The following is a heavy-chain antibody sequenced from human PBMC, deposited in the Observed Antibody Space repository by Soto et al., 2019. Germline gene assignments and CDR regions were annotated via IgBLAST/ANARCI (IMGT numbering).Heavy chain of an antibody. CDR3: VRRHVSETGIDWFDH. Sequence: ASVKVSCKASGYTFTSYGIHWVRQAPGQRLEWMGWINAANGDTKYSPKFQGRVTITRDTSASTAYMELSSLRSEDTAVYYCVRRHVSETGIDWFDHWGQGTLVTVSS. D-gene: IGHD1-1*01. J-gene: IGHJ5*02. CDR2: INAANGDT. CDR1: GYTFTSYG. V-gene: IGHV1-3*01.